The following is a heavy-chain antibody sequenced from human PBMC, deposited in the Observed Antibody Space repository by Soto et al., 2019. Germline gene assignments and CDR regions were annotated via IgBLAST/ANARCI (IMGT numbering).Heavy chain of an antibody. J-gene: IGHJ3*02. Sequence: SVKVSCKASGGTFSSYTISWVRQAPGQGLEWMGRIIPILGIANYAQKFQGRVTITADKSTSTAYMELSSPRSEDTAVYYCAHYGDYVWDAFDIWGQGTMVTVSS. CDR2: IIPILGIA. CDR3: AHYGDYVWDAFDI. CDR1: GGTFSSYT. D-gene: IGHD4-17*01. V-gene: IGHV1-69*02.